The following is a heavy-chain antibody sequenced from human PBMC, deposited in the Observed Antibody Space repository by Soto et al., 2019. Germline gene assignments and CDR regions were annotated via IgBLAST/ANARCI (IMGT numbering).Heavy chain of an antibody. CDR2: IYYSGST. V-gene: IGHV4-39*01. CDR3: PALATEYRSAYLVYYYYGMDV. J-gene: IGHJ6*02. CDR1: GGSISSSSYY. Sequence: PSETLSLTCTVSGGSISSSSYYWGWIRQPPGKGLEWIGSIYYSGSTYYNPSLKSRVTISVDTSKNQFSLKLSSVTAADTAVYYCPALATEYRSAYLVYYYYGMDVWGPGTTVTVSS. D-gene: IGHD3-10*01.